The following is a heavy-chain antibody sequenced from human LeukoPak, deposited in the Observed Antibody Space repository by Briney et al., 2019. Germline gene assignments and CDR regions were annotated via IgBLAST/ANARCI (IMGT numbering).Heavy chain of an antibody. CDR2: ISTDNGDT. CDR3: ARVYCSSTSCPVDAFDI. CDR1: GYTFTSFA. J-gene: IGHJ3*02. D-gene: IGHD2-2*01. Sequence: GASVKVSCKTSGYTFTSFAMHWVRQAPGQRLEWMGWISTDNGDTKYSQNLQGRVTITRDTSASTAYMELSSLRSEDTAVYYCARVYCSSTSCPVDAFDIWGQGTMVTVSS. V-gene: IGHV1-3*04.